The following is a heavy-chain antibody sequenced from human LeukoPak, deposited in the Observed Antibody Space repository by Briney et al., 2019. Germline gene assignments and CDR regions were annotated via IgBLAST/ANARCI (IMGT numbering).Heavy chain of an antibody. Sequence: GGSLRLSCAASGFTFSTYAMTWVRQAPGKGLEWVSAISDSGGSTYYGDSVKGRFTLSRDNSKNTLYLQMNSLRAEDTAVYHCAKPTVPWQGGLRYSYYYVDVWGKGTTVTVSS. CDR3: AKPTVPWQGGLRYSYYYVDV. CDR2: ISDSGGST. D-gene: IGHD3-16*01. J-gene: IGHJ6*03. CDR1: GFTFSTYA. V-gene: IGHV3-23*01.